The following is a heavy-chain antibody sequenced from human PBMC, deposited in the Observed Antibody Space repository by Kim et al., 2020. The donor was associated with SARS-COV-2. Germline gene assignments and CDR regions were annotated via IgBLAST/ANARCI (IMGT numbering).Heavy chain of an antibody. CDR3: AKESGDYDTYYYYGMDV. Sequence: GGSLRLSCAASGFTFSSYGMHWVRQAPGKGLEWVAVISYDGSNKYYADSVKGRFTISRDNSKNTLYLQMNSLRAEDTAVYYCAKESGDYDTYYYYGMDVWGPGTTVTASS. D-gene: IGHD4-17*01. V-gene: IGHV3-30*18. J-gene: IGHJ6*02. CDR1: GFTFSSYG. CDR2: ISYDGSNK.